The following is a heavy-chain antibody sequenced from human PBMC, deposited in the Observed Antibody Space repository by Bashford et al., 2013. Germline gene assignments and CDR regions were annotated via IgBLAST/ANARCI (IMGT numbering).Heavy chain of an antibody. CDR2: INPNTGDT. J-gene: IGHJ6*02. CDR1: GYIFTANF. V-gene: IGHV1-2*02. Sequence: ASVKVSCKTSGYIFTANFIHWLRQAPGQGLKWMGCINPNTGDTEYAQKFQGRVTMSRDTSISTAYLEVNRLTSDDTAVYYCASLGAYDILTGRWGLDVWGQGTTVTVSS. D-gene: IGHD3-9*01. CDR3: ASLGAYDILTGRWGLDV.